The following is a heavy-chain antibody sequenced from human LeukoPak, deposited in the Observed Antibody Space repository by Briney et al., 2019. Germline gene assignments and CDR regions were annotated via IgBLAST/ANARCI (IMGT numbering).Heavy chain of an antibody. V-gene: IGHV3-23*01. J-gene: IGHJ5*02. Sequence: GGSLRLSCTASGFTFSNYAMSWVRQAPGKGLEGVSVFTGSGSNTYYADSVEGRFTIYRDNSKNTLYLQMNSLRAEDTALYYCARGLDNWYNWFDPWGQGTLVTVSS. D-gene: IGHD1-1*01. CDR2: FTGSGSNT. CDR1: GFTFSNYA. CDR3: ARGLDNWYNWFDP.